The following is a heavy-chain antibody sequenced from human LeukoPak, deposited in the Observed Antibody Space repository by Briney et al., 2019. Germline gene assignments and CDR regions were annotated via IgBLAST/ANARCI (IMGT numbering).Heavy chain of an antibody. Sequence: ASVKVSCKASGYSFSTYAIQCVRQAPGQGLEWMGWINAGNGNTKYSQKFQGRVTISRDTSASTVYMELSSLRSEDTAVYYCAREHDTLTGMSFDYWGQGTLVTVSS. CDR1: GYSFSTYA. V-gene: IGHV1-3*01. J-gene: IGHJ4*02. CDR2: INAGNGNT. D-gene: IGHD3-9*01. CDR3: AREHDTLTGMSFDY.